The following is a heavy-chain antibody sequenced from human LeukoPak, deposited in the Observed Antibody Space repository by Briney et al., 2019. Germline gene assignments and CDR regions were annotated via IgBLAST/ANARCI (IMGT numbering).Heavy chain of an antibody. CDR1: GYSFTSYW. CDR2: LYPGDSDT. J-gene: IGHJ3*02. Sequence: GESLKISCKGSGYSFTSYWIGWVRQMPGKGLEWMGILYPGDSDTRYSPSFQGQVTISADKSISTAYLQWSSLKASDTAMYYCASKKSSGWYKDAFDIWGQGTMVTVSS. D-gene: IGHD6-19*01. V-gene: IGHV5-51*01. CDR3: ASKKSSGWYKDAFDI.